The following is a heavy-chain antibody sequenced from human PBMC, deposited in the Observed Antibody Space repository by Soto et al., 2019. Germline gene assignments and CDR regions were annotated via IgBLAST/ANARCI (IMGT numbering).Heavy chain of an antibody. D-gene: IGHD2-21*01. CDR3: AKESGGERNAAYFDL. CDR1: GFTLSNIG. V-gene: IGHV3-30*18. J-gene: IGHJ4*02. Sequence: QVQLVESGGGVVQPGTSLRLACEASGFTLSNIGMQWVRQAPGKGLEWVAVISAGGNTKYYADSVKCRFTISRDNFKNTLVLQVHSLRTEDTAVYYCAKESGGERNAAYFDLWGQGTRGTVSS. CDR2: ISAGGNTK.